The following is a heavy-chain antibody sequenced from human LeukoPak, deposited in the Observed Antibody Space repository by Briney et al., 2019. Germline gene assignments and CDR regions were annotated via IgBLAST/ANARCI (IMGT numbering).Heavy chain of an antibody. CDR1: GYSISSGYY. V-gene: IGHV4-38-2*02. CDR3: ARDRSGSYYSYDY. D-gene: IGHD1-26*01. J-gene: IGHJ4*02. CDR2: IYHSGST. Sequence: SETLSLTCTVSGYSISSGYYWGWIRPPPGKGLEWIGSIYHSGSTYYNPSLKSRVTISVDTSKNQFSLKLSSVTAADTAVYYCARDRSGSYYSYDYWGQGTLVTVSS.